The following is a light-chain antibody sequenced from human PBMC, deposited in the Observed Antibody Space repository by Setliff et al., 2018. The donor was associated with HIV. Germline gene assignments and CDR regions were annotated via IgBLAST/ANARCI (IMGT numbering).Light chain of an antibody. J-gene: IGLJ1*01. Sequence: QSVLTQPASVSGSPGQSVTISCNGSYSDIGTYAYVSWYQHLPGRAPKLLIHDVNKRPSGVSSRFSGSKSGHTASLTISGLQAEDEADYYCSSYTTSSTYVFGTGTKVTVL. V-gene: IGLV2-14*03. CDR2: DVN. CDR1: YSDIGTYAY. CDR3: SSYTTSSTYV.